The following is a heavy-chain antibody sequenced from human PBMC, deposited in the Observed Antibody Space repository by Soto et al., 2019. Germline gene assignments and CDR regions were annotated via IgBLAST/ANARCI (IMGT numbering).Heavy chain of an antibody. J-gene: IGHJ6*02. CDR1: GYTFSRYG. CDR2: ISGYNGHT. Sequence: QGQLVQSGGEVKKSGASVKVSCKASGYTFSRYGISWVRQPPGQGLEWMGWISGYNGHTNYAQKFQGRVTMTIDTSTTTAYMKLRSLPSDDTAVYYCAKNGQPPYYYYGLDVWGQGTTVTVSS. V-gene: IGHV1-18*01. CDR3: AKNGQPPYYYYGLDV. D-gene: IGHD2-8*01.